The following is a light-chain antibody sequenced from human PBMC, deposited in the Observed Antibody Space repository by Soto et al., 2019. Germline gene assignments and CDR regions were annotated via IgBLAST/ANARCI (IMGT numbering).Light chain of an antibody. CDR2: EAS. CDR1: QTVSSS. V-gene: IGKV3-11*01. J-gene: IGKJ4*01. Sequence: EIVMTQSPATLSLSPGERPTLSCRASQTVSSSLAWYQQKPGQAPRLLIYEASNRATGIPARFSGSGSGADFTLTISSLEPEDFALYYCQQHINWPLTFGGGTKVDI. CDR3: QQHINWPLT.